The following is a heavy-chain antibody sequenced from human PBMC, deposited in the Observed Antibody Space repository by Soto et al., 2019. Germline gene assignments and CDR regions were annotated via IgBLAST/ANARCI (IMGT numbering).Heavy chain of an antibody. CDR3: AREGLQYNWFDP. V-gene: IGHV3-48*02. J-gene: IGHJ5*02. D-gene: IGHD4-4*01. CDR2: ISSSTSTI. CDR1: GFTSSSYS. Sequence: GGSLRLSCAASGFTSSSYSMNWVRQAPGKGLEWVSYISSSTSTIFYADSVKGRFTISRDNAKNSLYLQMNSLRDEDTAVYYCAREGLQYNWFDPWGQGTLVTVSS.